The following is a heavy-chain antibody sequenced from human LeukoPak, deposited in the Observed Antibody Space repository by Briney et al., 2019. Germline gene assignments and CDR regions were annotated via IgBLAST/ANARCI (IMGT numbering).Heavy chain of an antibody. CDR2: ITGSGDST. CDR3: AAVTPPDY. CDR1: GFTFSSYG. D-gene: IGHD4-23*01. V-gene: IGHV3-23*01. J-gene: IGHJ4*02. Sequence: GGSLRLSCAASGFTFSSYGTHWVRQAPGKGLEWVSAITGSGDSTYYADSVRGRFTISRDNSKNTLFLQMNTLRAEDTAVYYCAAVTPPDYWGQGTLVTVSS.